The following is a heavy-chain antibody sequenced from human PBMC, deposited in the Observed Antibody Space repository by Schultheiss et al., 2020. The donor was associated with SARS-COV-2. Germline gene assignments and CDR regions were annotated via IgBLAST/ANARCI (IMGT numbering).Heavy chain of an antibody. CDR2: IYYSGST. CDR1: GGSFSGYY. D-gene: IGHD2-2*01. V-gene: IGHV4-59*08. Sequence: SETLSLTCAVYGGSFSGYYWSWIRQTPGKGLEWIGYIYYSGSTNYNPSLKSRVTISVDTSKNQFSLKLSSVTAADTAVYYCATHPLPFYFDYWGQETLVTVSS. CDR3: ATHPLPFYFDY. J-gene: IGHJ4*02.